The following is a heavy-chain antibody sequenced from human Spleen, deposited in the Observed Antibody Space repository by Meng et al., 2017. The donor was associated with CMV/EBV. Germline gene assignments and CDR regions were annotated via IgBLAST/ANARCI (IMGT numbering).Heavy chain of an antibody. CDR2: INHSGST. D-gene: IGHD2-2*01. J-gene: IGHJ3*02. CDR3: ARPLGYCSITSCSRAFDI. CDR1: GFTFSSYW. V-gene: IGHV4-34*01. Sequence: GSLRLSCGASGFTFSSYWMSWVRQAPGKGLEWIGEINHSGSTNYTPSLKSRVTISVDTSKNHFSLKLTSVTAADTAVYYCARPLGYCSITSCSRAFDIWGQGTMVTVSS.